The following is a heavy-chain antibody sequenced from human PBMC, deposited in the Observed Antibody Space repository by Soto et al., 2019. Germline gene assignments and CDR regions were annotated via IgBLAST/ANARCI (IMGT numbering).Heavy chain of an antibody. V-gene: IGHV3-23*01. CDR1: GFTFSSYA. CDR3: AKTTQRYDILTDYYLYWYFDL. CDR2: ISGSGGST. D-gene: IGHD3-9*01. Sequence: GGSLRLSCAASGFTFSSYAMSWVRQAPGKGLEWVSAISGSGGSTYYADSVKGRFTISRDNSKNTLYLQMNSLRAEDTAVYYCAKTTQRYDILTDYYLYWYFDLWGRGTLVTVSS. J-gene: IGHJ2*01.